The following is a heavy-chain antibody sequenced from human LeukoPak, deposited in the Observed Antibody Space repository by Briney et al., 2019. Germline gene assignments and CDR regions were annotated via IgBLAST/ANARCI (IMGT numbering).Heavy chain of an antibody. CDR3: ARGSCSSTSCYVWPTSTFDY. Sequence: GASVKVSCKASGYTFTGYYMHWVRQAPGQGLEWMGRINPNSGGTNYAQKLQGRVTMTRDTSISTAYMELSRLRSDDTAVYYCARGSCSSTSCYVWPTSTFDYWGQGTLVTVSS. V-gene: IGHV1-2*06. J-gene: IGHJ4*02. D-gene: IGHD2-2*01. CDR2: INPNSGGT. CDR1: GYTFTGYY.